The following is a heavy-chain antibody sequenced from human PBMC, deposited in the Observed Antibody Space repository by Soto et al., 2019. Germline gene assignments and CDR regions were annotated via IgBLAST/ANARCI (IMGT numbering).Heavy chain of an antibody. Sequence: ASVKVSCKASGYTFTSYAMHWVRQAPGQRLEWMGWINAGNGNTKYSQKFQGRVTITRDTSASTAHMELSSLRSEDTAVYYCSSSGWYGRDFDYWGQGTLVTVSS. J-gene: IGHJ4*02. CDR3: SSSGWYGRDFDY. D-gene: IGHD6-19*01. CDR2: INAGNGNT. V-gene: IGHV1-3*01. CDR1: GYTFTSYA.